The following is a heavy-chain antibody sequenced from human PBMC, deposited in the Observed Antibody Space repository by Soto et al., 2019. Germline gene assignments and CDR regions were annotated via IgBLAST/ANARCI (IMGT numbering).Heavy chain of an antibody. CDR2: IIPVLGVA. V-gene: IGHV1-69*02. CDR1: GVTFSSYT. CDR3: RWLIKGDFEVSDF. J-gene: IGHJ3*01. Sequence: QVQLVQSGAEVRKPGSSVKVSCKASGVTFSSYTISWVRQAPGQGLEWMGRIIPVLGVANYAPKFQGSLTISGIEPPGTVYVDWSSLRSEDPAMSLARWLIKGDFEVSDFGGQGKVITFSS. D-gene: IGHD3-9*01.